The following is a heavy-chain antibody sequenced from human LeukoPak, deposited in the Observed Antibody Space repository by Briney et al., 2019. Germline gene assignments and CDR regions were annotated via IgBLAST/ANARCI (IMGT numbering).Heavy chain of an antibody. CDR3: ASESYYYGSGSPIDY. CDR1: GITFSDYY. CDR2: ISSSGSTI. D-gene: IGHD3-10*01. Sequence: GGSLRLSCAASGITFSDYYMSWIRQAPGKGLEWVSYISSSGSTIYYADSVKGRFTISRDNAKNSLYLQMNSLRAEDTAVYYCASESYYYGSGSPIDYWGQGTLVTVSS. J-gene: IGHJ4*02. V-gene: IGHV3-11*01.